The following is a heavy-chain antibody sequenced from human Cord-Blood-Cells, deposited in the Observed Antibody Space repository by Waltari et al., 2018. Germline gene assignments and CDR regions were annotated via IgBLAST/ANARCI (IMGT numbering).Heavy chain of an antibody. CDR2: IYDSGRT. CDR1: GGSLSSYY. CDR3: ARASSEYSGYDSIRGDAFDI. V-gene: IGHV4-59*01. J-gene: IGHJ3*02. D-gene: IGHD5-12*01. Sequence: QVQLQESGPGLVKPSETLSLTCTVSGGSLSSYYWSWIRQTPGKGLEWIGYIYDSGRTNYNPSRKSRVTISVDTSKNQFSLKLSSVTAAHTAVYYCARASSEYSGYDSIRGDAFDIWGQGTMVTVSS.